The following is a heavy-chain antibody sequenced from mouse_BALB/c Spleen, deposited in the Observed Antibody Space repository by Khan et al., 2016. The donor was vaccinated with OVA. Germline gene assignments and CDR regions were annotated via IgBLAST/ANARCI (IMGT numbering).Heavy chain of an antibody. J-gene: IGHJ4*01. CDR2: INTHTGEP. V-gene: IGHV9-3-1*01. D-gene: IGHD2-10*01. CDR1: GYTFTKFG. CDR3: ARHPYFSYTLAY. Sequence: QIQLVQSGPELKKPGETVKISCKASGYTFTKFGMNWVKQAPGKGLEWMGWINTHTGEPTYADDFKGRFAFSLETSASTSYLQFNNLKNEDTATYFCARHPYFSYTLAYWGQGTSVTVSS.